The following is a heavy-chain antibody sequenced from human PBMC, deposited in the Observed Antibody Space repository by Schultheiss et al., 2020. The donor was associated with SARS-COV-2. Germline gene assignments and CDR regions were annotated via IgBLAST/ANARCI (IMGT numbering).Heavy chain of an antibody. V-gene: IGHV4-59*12. CDR1: GGSISSYY. CDR3: ARGGLVLRYFQYGMDV. D-gene: IGHD3-9*01. J-gene: IGHJ6*02. CDR2: IYYSGST. Sequence: SETLSLTCTVSGGSISSYYWSWIRQPPGKGLEWIGYIYYSGSTNYNPSLKSRVTISVDTSKNQFSLKLSSVTAADTAVYYCARGGLVLRYFQYGMDVWGQGTTVTVAS.